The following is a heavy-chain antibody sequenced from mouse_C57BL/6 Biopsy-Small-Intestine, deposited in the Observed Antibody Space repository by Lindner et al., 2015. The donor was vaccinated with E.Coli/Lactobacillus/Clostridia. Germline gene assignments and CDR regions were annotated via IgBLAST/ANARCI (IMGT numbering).Heavy chain of an antibody. CDR3: VRQDYGSAYVGYFDV. CDR2: IRSRSNNYAT. CDR1: GFSFNTYA. J-gene: IGHJ1*03. Sequence: VQLQESGGGLVQPKGSLKLSCAASGFSFNTYAMNWVRQAPGKGLGWVARIRSRSNNYATYYADSVRDRFTISRDDSETMLYLQMNNLKTEDTAMYYCVRQDYGSAYVGYFDVWGTGTTVTVSS. D-gene: IGHD1-1*01. V-gene: IGHV10-1*01.